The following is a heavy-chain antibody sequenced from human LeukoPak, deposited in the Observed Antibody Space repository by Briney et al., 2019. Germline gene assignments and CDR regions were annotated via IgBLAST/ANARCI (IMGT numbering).Heavy chain of an antibody. CDR3: ARCDSAVTGYY. CDR2: TRNKANSYTT. D-gene: IGHD3-9*01. Sequence: GGSLRLSCAATEVTFSDHYMDWVRQAPGKGLEWIGRTRNKANSYTTEYAASAKGRFTISRDDSKNSLYLQMNSLKTEDTAVHYCARCDSAVTGYYWDQGTLVTVSS. J-gene: IGHJ4*02. CDR1: EVTFSDHY. V-gene: IGHV3-72*01.